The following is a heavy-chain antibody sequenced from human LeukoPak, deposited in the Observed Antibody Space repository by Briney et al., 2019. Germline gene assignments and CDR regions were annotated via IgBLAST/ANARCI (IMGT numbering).Heavy chain of an antibody. CDR3: AGKYYYDSSGYYLDY. CDR1: GGSISSYY. Sequence: ASETLSLTCTVSGGSISSYYWSWIRQPPGKGLEWIGYIYYSGSTNYNPSLKSRVTISVDTSKNQFSLKLSSVTAAGTAVYYCAGKYYYDSSGYYLDYWGQGTLVTVSS. J-gene: IGHJ4*02. V-gene: IGHV4-59*01. D-gene: IGHD3-22*01. CDR2: IYYSGST.